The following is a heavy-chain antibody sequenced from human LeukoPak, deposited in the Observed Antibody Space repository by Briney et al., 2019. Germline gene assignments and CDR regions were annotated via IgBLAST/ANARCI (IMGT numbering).Heavy chain of an antibody. CDR1: GGSISSYY. D-gene: IGHD3-3*01. CDR2: IYTSGST. J-gene: IGHJ5*02. CDR3: ARDFCNDFWSGYYTGWFDP. V-gene: IGHV4-4*07. Sequence: PSETLSLTCTVSGGSISSYYWSWIRQPAGKGLEWIGRIYTSGSTNYNPSLKSRVTMSVDTSKNQFSLKLSSVTAADTAVYYCARDFCNDFWSGYYTGWFDPWGQGILVTVSS.